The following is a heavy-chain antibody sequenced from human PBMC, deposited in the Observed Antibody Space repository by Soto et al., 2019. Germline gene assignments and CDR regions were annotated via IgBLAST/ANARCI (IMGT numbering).Heavy chain of an antibody. CDR3: ARDRARVTIFGVVTEINWFDP. J-gene: IGHJ5*02. Sequence: SQTLSLTCAISGDSVSSNSAAWNWIRQSPSRGLEWLGRTYYRSKWYKDYAVSVKRRIPINPDTSKNQFSPQLNSVTPEETAVYYCARDRARVTIFGVVTEINWFDPLGQGTPVTVSS. D-gene: IGHD3-3*01. CDR1: GDSVSSNSAA. CDR2: TYYRSKWYK. V-gene: IGHV6-1*01.